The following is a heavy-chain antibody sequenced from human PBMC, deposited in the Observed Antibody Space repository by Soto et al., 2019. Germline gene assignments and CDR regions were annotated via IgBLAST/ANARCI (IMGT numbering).Heavy chain of an antibody. CDR2: IYYSGST. V-gene: IGHV4-31*03. CDR1: GGSISSGGYY. CDR3: ARGFPWNYGGGNFDY. J-gene: IGHJ4*02. D-gene: IGHD1-7*01. Sequence: SETLSLTCTVSGGSISSGGYYWSWIRQHPGKGLEWIGYIYYSGSTYYNPSLKSRVTISVDTSKNQFSLKLSSVTAADTAVYYCARGFPWNYGGGNFDYWGQGTLVTVSS.